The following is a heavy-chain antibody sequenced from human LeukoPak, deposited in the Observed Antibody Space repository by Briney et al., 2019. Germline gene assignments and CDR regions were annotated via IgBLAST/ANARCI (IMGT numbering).Heavy chain of an antibody. V-gene: IGHV3-7*01. CDR2: IKQDGSDK. CDR1: GFTFSSYW. J-gene: IGHJ4*02. Sequence: PGGSLRLSCEVSGFTFSSYWMNWVRQAPGKGLEWVANIKQDGSDKYYVDSVKGRFTISRDNAKNSLYLQMNSLRAEDTAVSYCAIIPRAAARPSARSPFHYWGQGTLVTVSS. CDR3: AIIPRAAARPSARSPFHY. D-gene: IGHD6-6*01.